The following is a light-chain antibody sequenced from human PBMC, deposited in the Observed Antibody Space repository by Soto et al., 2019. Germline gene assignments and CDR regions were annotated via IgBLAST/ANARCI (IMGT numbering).Light chain of an antibody. CDR2: EGH. V-gene: IGLV2-23*01. CDR1: SGVVGGFIF. J-gene: IGLJ1*01. Sequence: QSALTQPASVSGSPGQSITISCTGTSGVVGGFIFVSWYQQHPGKAPKVMISEGHRRPSGVPDRFSGSTSVNSAYLTISGLQAEDEADYYCCLFISATTHVFGTGTKLTVL. CDR3: CLFISATTHV.